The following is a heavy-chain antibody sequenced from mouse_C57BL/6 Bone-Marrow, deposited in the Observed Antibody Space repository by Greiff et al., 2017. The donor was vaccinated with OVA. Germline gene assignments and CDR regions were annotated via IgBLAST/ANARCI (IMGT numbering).Heavy chain of an antibody. CDR3: ARNYYSIFDY. V-gene: IGHV1-64*01. CDR2: IHPNSGST. J-gene: IGHJ2*01. CDR1: GYTFTSYW. D-gene: IGHD2-5*01. Sequence: QVHVKQPGAELVKPGASVKLSCKASGYTFTSYWMHWVKQRPGQGLEWIGMIHPNSGSTNYNEKFKSKATLTVDKSSSTAYMQLSSLTSEDSAVYYCARNYYSIFDYWGQGTTLTVSS.